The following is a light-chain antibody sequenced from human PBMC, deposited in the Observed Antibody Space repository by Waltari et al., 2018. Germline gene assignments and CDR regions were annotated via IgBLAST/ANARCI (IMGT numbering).Light chain of an antibody. CDR2: AAS. CDR1: QSISSY. Sequence: DIQMTQSPSSLSASVGDRVTITCRASQSISSYLNWYQQKPGKAPKRLIYAASSLQGGVPSRFSGSGSGTDFTLTISSLQPEDFATYYCQQSYSTPWTFGQGTKVEIK. CDR3: QQSYSTPWT. J-gene: IGKJ1*01. V-gene: IGKV1-39*01.